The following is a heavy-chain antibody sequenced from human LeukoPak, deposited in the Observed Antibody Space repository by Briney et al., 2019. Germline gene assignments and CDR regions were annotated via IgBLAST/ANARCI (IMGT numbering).Heavy chain of an antibody. Sequence: GESLQISCQGSGYSFNAYWIGWVRQMPGKGLEWMGIIYPGDSDTRYSPSFQGQVTMSVDKSINTAYLQWSSLRASDTAMYYCARHSSGWTQIDYWGQGTLVTVSS. V-gene: IGHV5-51*01. J-gene: IGHJ4*02. D-gene: IGHD6-19*01. CDR1: GYSFNAYW. CDR2: IYPGDSDT. CDR3: ARHSSGWTQIDY.